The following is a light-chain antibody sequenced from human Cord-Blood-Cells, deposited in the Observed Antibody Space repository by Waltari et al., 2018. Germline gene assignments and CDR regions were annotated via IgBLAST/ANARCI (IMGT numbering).Light chain of an antibody. CDR1: QSVLYSSNNKNY. CDR2: WAA. V-gene: IGKV4-1*01. J-gene: IGKJ4*01. CDR3: QQYYSTPPT. Sequence: DIVMTKSPDSLAVSLGERAPINCKSCQSVLYSSNNKNYLAWYLQKPGQPPKLLIYWAATRESGVPDRFSGSGSGTDFTLTISSLQAEDVAVYYCQQYYSTPPTFGGGTKVEIK.